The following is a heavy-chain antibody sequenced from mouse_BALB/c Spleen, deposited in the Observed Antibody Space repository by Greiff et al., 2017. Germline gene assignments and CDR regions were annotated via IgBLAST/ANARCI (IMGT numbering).Heavy chain of an antibody. CDR2: IYPGDGDT. V-gene: IGHV1-80*01. CDR1: GYAFSSYW. Sequence: QVQLQQSGAELVRPGSSVKISCKASGYAFSSYWMNWVKQRPGQGLEWIGQIYPGDGDTNYNGKFKGKATLTADKSSSTAYMQLSSLTSEDSAVYFCARGDGYDGYFDVWGAGTTVTVSS. D-gene: IGHD2-2*01. CDR3: ARGDGYDGYFDV. J-gene: IGHJ1*01.